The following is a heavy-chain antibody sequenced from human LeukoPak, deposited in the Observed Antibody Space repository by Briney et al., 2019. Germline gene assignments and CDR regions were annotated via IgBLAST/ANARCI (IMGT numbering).Heavy chain of an antibody. CDR2: ISYDGSNK. CDR1: GFTFSSYG. V-gene: IGHV3-30*18. J-gene: IGHJ6*04. CDR3: AKEPTSYYYYGMDV. Sequence: PGGSLRLSCAASGFTFSSYGMHWVRQAPGKGLEGVAVISYDGSNKYYADSVKGRFTISRDNSKNTLYLQMNSLRAEDTAVYYCAKEPTSYYYYGMDVWGKGTTVTVSS.